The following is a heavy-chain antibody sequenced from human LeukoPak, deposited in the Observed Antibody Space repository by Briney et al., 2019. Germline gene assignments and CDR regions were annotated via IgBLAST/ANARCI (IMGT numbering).Heavy chain of an antibody. CDR2: IKSKTDGGTT. CDR1: GFTFSNAW. CDR3: TTDPWIFGVTPNWFDP. Sequence: PGGSLRLSCAASGFTFSNAWMSWVRQAPGKGLEWVGRIKSKTDGGTTDYAAPVKGRFTISRDDSKNTLYLQMNSLKTEDTAVYYCTTDPWIFGVTPNWFDPWGQGTLVTVSS. J-gene: IGHJ5*02. D-gene: IGHD3-3*01. V-gene: IGHV3-15*01.